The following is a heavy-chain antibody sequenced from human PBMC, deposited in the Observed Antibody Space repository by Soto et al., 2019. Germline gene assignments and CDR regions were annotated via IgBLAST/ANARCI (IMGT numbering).Heavy chain of an antibody. V-gene: IGHV1-69*06. D-gene: IGHD7-27*01. CDR1: GGTFSSYA. Sequence: SVKVSCKASGGTFSSYAISWVRQAPGQGLEWMGGIIPIFGTANYAQKFQGRVTITADKSTSTAYMELSSLRSEDTAVYYCARVTSGVHYGMDVWGQGTTVTVSS. J-gene: IGHJ6*02. CDR3: ARVTSGVHYGMDV. CDR2: IIPIFGTA.